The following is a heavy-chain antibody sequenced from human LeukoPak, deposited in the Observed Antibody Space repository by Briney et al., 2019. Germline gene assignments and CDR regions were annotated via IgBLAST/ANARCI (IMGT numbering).Heavy chain of an antibody. Sequence: NPSETLSLTCTVSGGSISSYYWSWIRQPPGKGLEWIGYIYYSGSTNYNPSLKSRVTISVDTSKNQFSLKLSSVTAADTAVYHCARVGAIAVAGYYFDYWGQGTLVTVSS. CDR3: ARVGAIAVAGYYFDY. CDR2: IYYSGST. CDR1: GGSISSYY. V-gene: IGHV4-59*01. J-gene: IGHJ4*02. D-gene: IGHD6-19*01.